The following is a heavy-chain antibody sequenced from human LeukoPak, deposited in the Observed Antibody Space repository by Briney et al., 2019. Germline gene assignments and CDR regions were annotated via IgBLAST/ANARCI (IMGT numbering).Heavy chain of an antibody. CDR3: AKESPSFDY. Sequence: PGGSLRLSCAASGFTFSTYGMNWVRQAPGNGLEWVSSISGSGGSTHYADSVKGRFTISRDNSKNTLYLQMNSLRAEDTAVYYCAKESPSFDYWGQGNLVTVSS. CDR1: GFTFSTYG. CDR2: ISGSGGST. J-gene: IGHJ4*02. V-gene: IGHV3-23*01.